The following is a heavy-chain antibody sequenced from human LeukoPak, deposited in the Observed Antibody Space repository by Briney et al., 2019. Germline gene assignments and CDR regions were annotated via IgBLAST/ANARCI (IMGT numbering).Heavy chain of an antibody. D-gene: IGHD3-22*01. Sequence: ASVKVSCKASGYTFTGYYMHWVRQAPGQGLEWMGWINPNSGGTNYAQKFQGRVTMTRDTSIIVYTDLSRLRSDDTAVYYCARGAHYHDSSDGYDYWGQGTLVTVSS. CDR1: GYTFTGYY. CDR2: INPNSGGT. CDR3: ARGAHYHDSSDGYDY. J-gene: IGHJ4*02. V-gene: IGHV1-2*02.